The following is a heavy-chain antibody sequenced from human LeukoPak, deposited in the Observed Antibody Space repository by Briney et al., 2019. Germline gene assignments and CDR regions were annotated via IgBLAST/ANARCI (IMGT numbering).Heavy chain of an antibody. CDR2: ISSNGSTK. D-gene: IGHD5-12*01. V-gene: IGHV3-48*03. Sequence: PGGSLRLSCAASGFTFSSYEMNWVRQAPGKGLEWVSYISSNGSTKYYADSVKGRFTISRDNAKNSLYLQMNSLRAEDTAVYYCARKDYGGYAYYYYGLDVWGKGTTVTVSS. CDR3: ARKDYGGYAYYYYGLDV. J-gene: IGHJ6*04. CDR1: GFTFSSYE.